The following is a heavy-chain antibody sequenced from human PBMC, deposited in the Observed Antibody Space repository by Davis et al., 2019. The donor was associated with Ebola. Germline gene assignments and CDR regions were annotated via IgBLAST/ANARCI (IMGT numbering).Heavy chain of an antibody. Sequence: SETLSLTCAVSGGFVSSGGYSWNWIRQPPGKGLEWIGYYYYTGSTYYNPSLKSRVSISVDTSKNQFSLKLSSVTAADTAVYYCARHALTMIVMVLTNWFDPWGQGTLVTVSS. D-gene: IGHD3-22*01. CDR3: ARHALTMIVMVLTNWFDP. CDR1: GGFVSSGGYS. V-gene: IGHV4-30-2*03. J-gene: IGHJ5*02. CDR2: YYYTGST.